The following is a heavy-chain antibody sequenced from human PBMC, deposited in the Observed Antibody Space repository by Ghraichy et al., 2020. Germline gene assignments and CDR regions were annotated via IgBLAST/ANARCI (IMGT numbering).Heavy chain of an antibody. CDR1: GFTFSIYA. J-gene: IGHJ4*02. CDR3: VKDKWSTIRDFDY. CDR2: FSTYGGPT. Sequence: GGSLRLSCSASGFTFSIYAMHWVRQAPGKGLEYVSGFSTYGGPTYYADSVRGRFTIYKDNSKNTLYLQMNRLTPEDTAVYYCVKDKWSTIRDFDYWGQGTLVSVSS. D-gene: IGHD2-15*01. V-gene: IGHV3-64D*06.